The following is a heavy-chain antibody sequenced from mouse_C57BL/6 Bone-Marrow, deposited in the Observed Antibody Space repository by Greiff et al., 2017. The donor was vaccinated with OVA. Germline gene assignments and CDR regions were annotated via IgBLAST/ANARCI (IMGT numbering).Heavy chain of an antibody. CDR3: ATPTVDAMDY. Sequence: VNLVESGAELARPGASVKLSCKASGYTFTSYGISWVKQRTGQGLEWIGEIYPRSGNTYYNEKFKGKATLTADKSSSTAYMELRSLTSEDSAVYFCATPTVDAMDYWGQGTSVTVSS. J-gene: IGHJ4*01. CDR2: IYPRSGNT. D-gene: IGHD1-1*01. CDR1: GYTFTSYG. V-gene: IGHV1-81*01.